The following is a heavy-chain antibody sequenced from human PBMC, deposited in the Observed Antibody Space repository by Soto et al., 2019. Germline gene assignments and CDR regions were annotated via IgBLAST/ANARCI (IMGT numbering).Heavy chain of an antibody. CDR1: GFTFSSYG. CDR3: ARPADLPHSSSWYELREGGYFDL. J-gene: IGHJ2*01. CDR2: IWYDGSNK. V-gene: IGHV3-33*01. D-gene: IGHD6-13*01. Sequence: QVQLVESGGGVVQPGRSLRLSCAASGFTFSSYGMHWVRQAPGKGLEWVAVIWYDGSNKYYADSVKGRFTISRDNSKNTLNLQTNSLRAEDTAVYYCARPADLPHSSSWYELREGGYFDLWGRGTLVTVSS.